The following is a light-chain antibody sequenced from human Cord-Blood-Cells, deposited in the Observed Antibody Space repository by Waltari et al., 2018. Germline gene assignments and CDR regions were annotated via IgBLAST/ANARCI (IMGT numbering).Light chain of an antibody. V-gene: IGLV2-23*01. Sequence: QSALTQPASVSGSPGQSITISCTGTSSDVGSYNLVSWYQQHPGKAPKLRSYEGSKRPSGVSKRFAGSKSGSTASLTISGLQGEDEADYYCCSYAGSSTWVFGGGTKLTVL. J-gene: IGLJ3*02. CDR1: SSDVGSYNL. CDR3: CSYAGSSTWV. CDR2: EGS.